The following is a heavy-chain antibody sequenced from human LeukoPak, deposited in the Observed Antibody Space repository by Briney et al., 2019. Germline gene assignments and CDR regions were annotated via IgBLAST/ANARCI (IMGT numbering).Heavy chain of an antibody. D-gene: IGHD3-10*01. CDR2: TYNVGTT. Sequence: GGSRRLSCAASGFSVSSNYMNWVRQAPGEGLEWVSITYNVGTTYYTDSVKGRFTISRDNSKNTLYLQMNSLRADDTAVYYCARGYGSGSYYFWGQGTLVTVSS. CDR1: GFSVSSNY. J-gene: IGHJ4*02. CDR3: ARGYGSGSYYF. V-gene: IGHV3-66*01.